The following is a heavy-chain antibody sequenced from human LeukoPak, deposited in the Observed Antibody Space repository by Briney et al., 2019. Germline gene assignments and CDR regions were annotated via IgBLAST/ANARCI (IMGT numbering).Heavy chain of an antibody. V-gene: IGHV1-18*01. CDR3: ARTGGVDIVVVPAAMHQYYYYGMDV. CDR1: GYTFTSYD. CDR2: MNPNSGNT. Sequence: ASVKVSCKASGYTFTSYDINWVRQATGQGLEWMGWMNPNSGNTNYAQKLQGRVTMTTDTSTSTAYMELRSLRSDDTAVYYCARTGGVDIVVVPAAMHQYYYYGMDVWGQGTTVTVSS. J-gene: IGHJ6*02. D-gene: IGHD2-2*03.